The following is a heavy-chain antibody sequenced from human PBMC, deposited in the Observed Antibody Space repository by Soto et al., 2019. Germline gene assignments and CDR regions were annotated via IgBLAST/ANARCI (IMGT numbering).Heavy chain of an antibody. CDR1: GYTFTSYA. V-gene: IGHV1-3*01. J-gene: IGHJ4*02. Sequence: QVQLVQSGAEVKKPGASVKVSCKASGYTFTSYAMHWVRQAPGQRLEWMGWINAGNGNTKYSQKFQGRVTITRDTSASTAYLELSSLRSEDTAVYYCARDSGYSGYDVRDWGQGTLVTVSS. D-gene: IGHD5-12*01. CDR2: INAGNGNT. CDR3: ARDSGYSGYDVRD.